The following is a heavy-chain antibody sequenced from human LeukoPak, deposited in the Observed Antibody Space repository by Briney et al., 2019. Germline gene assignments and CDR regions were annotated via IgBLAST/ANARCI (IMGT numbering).Heavy chain of an antibody. CDR2: INPNSGST. D-gene: IGHD3-9*01. V-gene: IGHV1-2*02. Sequence: PEASVKVSCKASGYTFTGYYMHWVRQAPGQGLEWMGWINPNSGSTNYAQKFQGRVTMTRDTSISTAYMQLSRLRSDDTAVYYCARARYFYAMDVWGQGTTVTVSS. J-gene: IGHJ6*02. CDR3: ARARYFYAMDV. CDR1: GYTFTGYY.